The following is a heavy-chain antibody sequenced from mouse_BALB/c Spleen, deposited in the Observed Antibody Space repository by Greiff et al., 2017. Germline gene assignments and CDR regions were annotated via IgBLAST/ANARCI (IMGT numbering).Heavy chain of an antibody. Sequence: EVKVVESGGGLVKPGGSLKLSCAASGFTFSSYAMSWVRQSPEKRLEWVAEISSGGSYTYYPDTVTGRFTISRDNAKNTLYLEMSSLRSEDTAMYYCARGGYDYDVETYWGQGTLVTVSA. V-gene: IGHV5-9-4*01. CDR3: ARGGYDYDVETY. J-gene: IGHJ3*01. D-gene: IGHD2-4*01. CDR2: ISSGGSYT. CDR1: GFTFSSYA.